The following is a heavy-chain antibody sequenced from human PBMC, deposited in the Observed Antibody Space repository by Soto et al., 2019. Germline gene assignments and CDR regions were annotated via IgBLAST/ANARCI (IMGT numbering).Heavy chain of an antibody. CDR2: IKRKTDGRTT. Sequence: GGSLRLTCAASGFTFSNAWMSWVRQAPGKGLEWVGRIKRKTDGRTTDYAAPVKGRFTISRDDSKNTLYLQMNSLKTEDTAVYSCTTRRDCGGDCYFDAFDIWGQGTMVTVSS. D-gene: IGHD2-21*02. CDR3: TTRRDCGGDCYFDAFDI. V-gene: IGHV3-15*01. CDR1: GFTFSNAW. J-gene: IGHJ3*02.